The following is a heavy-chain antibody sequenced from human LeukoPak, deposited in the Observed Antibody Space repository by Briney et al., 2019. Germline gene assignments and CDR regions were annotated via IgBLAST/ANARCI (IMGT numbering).Heavy chain of an antibody. V-gene: IGHV4-59*11. Sequence: SETLSLTCTVSGGSISSHYWSWIRQPPGKGLEWIGYIYYSGSTNYNPSLKSRVTIPVDTSKNQSSLKLSSVTAADTAVYYCAREAAPYCSSTSCYPYFDYWGQGTLVTVSS. CDR2: IYYSGST. J-gene: IGHJ4*02. D-gene: IGHD2-2*01. CDR3: AREAAPYCSSTSCYPYFDY. CDR1: GGSISSHY.